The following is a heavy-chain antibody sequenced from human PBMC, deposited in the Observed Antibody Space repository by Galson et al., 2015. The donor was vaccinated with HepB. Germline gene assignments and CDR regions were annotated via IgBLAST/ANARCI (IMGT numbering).Heavy chain of an antibody. CDR1: GFSFSTYW. CDR3: ARQNCSGGTCGTVGGFFDY. J-gene: IGHJ4*02. D-gene: IGHD2-15*01. V-gene: IGHV3-7*03. CDR2: IKEDGSET. Sequence: SLRLSCAASGFSFSTYWMSWVRQAPGKGLEWVANIKEDGSETYYANSVNGRFAISRENARNSLFLRMNSLRVEDTAVYYCARQNCSGGTCGTVGGFFDYWGQGTQVTASS.